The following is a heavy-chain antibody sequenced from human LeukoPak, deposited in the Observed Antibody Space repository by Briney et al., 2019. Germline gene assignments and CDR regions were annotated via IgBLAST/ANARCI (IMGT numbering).Heavy chain of an antibody. CDR1: GFTFSSYW. Sequence: EGSLRLSCAASGFTFSSYWMSWVRQAPRKGLEWVANIKQDGSEKYYVDSVKGRFTISGDNAKNSLYLQMNSLRAEDTAVYYCARATYYYDSSDYYPLGYWGQGTLVTVSS. CDR3: ARATYYYDSSDYYPLGY. D-gene: IGHD3-22*01. CDR2: IKQDGSEK. V-gene: IGHV3-7*01. J-gene: IGHJ4*02.